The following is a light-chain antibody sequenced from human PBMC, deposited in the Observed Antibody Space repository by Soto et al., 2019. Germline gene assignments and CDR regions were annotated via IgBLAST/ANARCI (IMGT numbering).Light chain of an antibody. CDR3: KQSFTTWK. Sequence: DIQMTHSQSSLSASVLYIVNITFRSSQSVVNFLNWYQQKPGLPPKYLIYAASNLQSGVPSRFSGSGSGTDFTLTISNLQPEDFATYYCKQSFTTWKFGQGTKVDIK. J-gene: IGKJ1*01. V-gene: IGKV1-39*01. CDR1: QSVVNF. CDR2: AAS.